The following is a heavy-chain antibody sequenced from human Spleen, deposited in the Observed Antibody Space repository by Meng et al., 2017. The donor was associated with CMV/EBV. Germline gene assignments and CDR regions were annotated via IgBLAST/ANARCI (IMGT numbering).Heavy chain of an antibody. V-gene: IGHV1-69*05. CDR2: IIPIFVTS. J-gene: IGHJ6*02. CDR1: GGTFSSYA. CDR3: ASVGSSWSYYYGMDV. Sequence: SVKVSCKASGGTFSSYAISWVRQAPGQGLEWMGGIIPIFVTSNYAQKFQGRVTITTDESTSTAYMELSSLRSEDTAVYYCASVGSSWSYYYGMDVWGQGTTVTVSS. D-gene: IGHD6-13*01.